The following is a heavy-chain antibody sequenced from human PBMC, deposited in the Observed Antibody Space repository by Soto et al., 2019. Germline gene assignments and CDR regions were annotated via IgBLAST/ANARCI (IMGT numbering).Heavy chain of an antibody. D-gene: IGHD2-15*01. J-gene: IGHJ4*02. V-gene: IGHV3-30-3*01. CDR3: ARDRGYLKDPLDN. CDR1: GFSFSTYA. Sequence: PGGSLRLSCAASGFSFSTYAMHWVRQAPGKGLEWVAVISYDGTIKYYADSVKGRFTISRDNSKNTLYLQMNSLRAEDTAVYYCARDRGYLKDPLDNWGQGTLVTVSS. CDR2: ISYDGTIK.